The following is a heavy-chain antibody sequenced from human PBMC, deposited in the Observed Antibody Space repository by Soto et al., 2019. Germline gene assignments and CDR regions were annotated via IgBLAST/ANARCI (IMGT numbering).Heavy chain of an antibody. CDR2: ISSSSGYI. D-gene: IGHD5-18*01. CDR3: ARVRSYSYGQGYGMDV. J-gene: IGHJ6*02. Sequence: GGSLRLSCAASGFTFSTYSMNWVRQAPGKGLEWASSISSSSGYIYYADSVKGRFTISRDDAKNSLSLQMNSLRAEDTAVYYCARVRSYSYGQGYGMDVWGQGTTVTVSS. CDR1: GFTFSTYS. V-gene: IGHV3-21*01.